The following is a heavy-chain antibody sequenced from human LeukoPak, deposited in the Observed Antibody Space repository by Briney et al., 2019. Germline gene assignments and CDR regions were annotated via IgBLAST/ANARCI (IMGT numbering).Heavy chain of an antibody. D-gene: IGHD2-2*02. CDR1: GYTFTIYY. Sequence: GASVKVSCKASGYTFTIYYMHCVRQAPGQGLEWMGWINPNSGATTYAQRFQGRVTMTRDTSISTAYTELSGLTSDDTGVYYCARNPPYCTSTDCYNDYWGQGTLVTVSS. J-gene: IGHJ4*02. CDR3: ARNPPYCTSTDCYNDY. CDR2: INPNSGAT. V-gene: IGHV1-2*02.